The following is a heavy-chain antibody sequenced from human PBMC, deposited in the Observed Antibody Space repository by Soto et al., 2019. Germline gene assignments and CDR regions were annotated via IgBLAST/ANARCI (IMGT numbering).Heavy chain of an antibody. J-gene: IGHJ6*02. Sequence: GASVKVSWKACGDSFAGYYMHWVRQAPGQGLEWMGWINPNSGGTNYAQKFQGWVTMTRDTSISTAYMELSRLRSDDTAVYYCASYSSGTRGYYYGTDVWGQGTTVTVSS. CDR1: GDSFAGYY. V-gene: IGHV1-2*04. CDR3: ASYSSGTRGYYYGTDV. D-gene: IGHD6-19*01. CDR2: INPNSGGT.